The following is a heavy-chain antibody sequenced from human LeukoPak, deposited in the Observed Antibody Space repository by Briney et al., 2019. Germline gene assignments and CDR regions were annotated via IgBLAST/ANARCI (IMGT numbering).Heavy chain of an antibody. D-gene: IGHD6-13*01. V-gene: IGHV4-39*07. CDR1: GDSISSSSYY. Sequence: SETLSLTCTVSGDSISSSSYYWGWIRQPPGKGLEWIGSIYYSGSTSYNPSLKSRVTISLDTSKNQFSLKLTSVTAADTAVYYCARKGYSISWYSPWGQGALVTVSS. J-gene: IGHJ5*02. CDR2: IYYSGST. CDR3: ARKGYSISWYSP.